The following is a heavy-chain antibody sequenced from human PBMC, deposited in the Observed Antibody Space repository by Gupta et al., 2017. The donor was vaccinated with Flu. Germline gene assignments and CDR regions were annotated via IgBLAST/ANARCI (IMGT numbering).Heavy chain of an antibody. CDR3: SGATYGDNWFDP. J-gene: IGHJ5*02. D-gene: IGHD4-17*01. V-gene: IGHV1-2*02. Sequence: YYRHWVRQAPGQGLEWMGWIDPKSGGTNYEQKFQGRVTMTRDTSINTVYMELSRLRSDDTAVYYCSGATYGDNWFDPWGQGTLVTVSS. CDR2: IDPKSGGT. CDR1: YY.